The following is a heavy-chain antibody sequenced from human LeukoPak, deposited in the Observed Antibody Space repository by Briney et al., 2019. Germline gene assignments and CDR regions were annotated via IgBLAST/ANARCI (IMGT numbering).Heavy chain of an antibody. Sequence: PSETLSLTCTVSGGSISSTSYYWGWIRQPPGKGLEWIGTFYYTGSTYYNPSLKSRVTISVDTSKNQFSLKLSSVTAADTAVYYCARQVKWGSVSYFDYWGQGTLVTVSS. CDR1: GGSISSTSYY. D-gene: IGHD7-27*01. CDR3: ARQVKWGSVSYFDY. J-gene: IGHJ4*02. CDR2: FYYTGST. V-gene: IGHV4-39*01.